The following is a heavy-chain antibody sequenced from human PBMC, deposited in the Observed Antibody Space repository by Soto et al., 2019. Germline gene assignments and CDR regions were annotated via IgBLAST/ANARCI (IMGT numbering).Heavy chain of an antibody. Sequence: QGQLVQSGAEVRKPGSSVKVSCRASGGTFSIHSITWVRQAPGQGLEWMGRIIPVFGISKYAQKFQGRVTISSDKSTSTAYMELSTLTSEDAAVYYCAKDRVYSGFDYVDWGQGTLVTVSS. V-gene: IGHV1-69*08. CDR1: GGTFSIHS. CDR3: AKDRVYSGFDYVD. J-gene: IGHJ4*02. CDR2: IIPVFGIS. D-gene: IGHD5-12*01.